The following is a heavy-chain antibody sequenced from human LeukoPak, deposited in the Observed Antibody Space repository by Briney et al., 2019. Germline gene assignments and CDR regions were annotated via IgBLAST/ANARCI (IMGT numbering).Heavy chain of an antibody. CDR3: ARGADCSGGSCYPGNWFDP. Sequence: SETLSLTCAVYGGSFSGYYWSWIRQPPGKGLEWIGYIYCSGSTYYNPSLKSRVTISVDTSKNQFSLKLSSVTAADTAVYYCARGADCSGGSCYPGNWFDPWGQGTLVTVSS. CDR1: GGSFSGYY. D-gene: IGHD2-15*01. V-gene: IGHV4-34*09. J-gene: IGHJ5*02. CDR2: IYCSGST.